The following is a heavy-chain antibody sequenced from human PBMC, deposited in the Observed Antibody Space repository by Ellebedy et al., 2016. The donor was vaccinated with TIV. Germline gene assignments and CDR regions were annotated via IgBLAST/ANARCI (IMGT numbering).Heavy chain of an antibody. V-gene: IGHV3-74*01. CDR2: INRDGTST. CDR3: VRIYRSYYFDY. CDR1: GFPFRNYW. Sequence: GGSLRLSCAASGFPFRNYWMHWVRQAPGEGLVWVSHINRDGTSTSYADSVKGRFTISRDNSKNTVYLQMNSLRAEDTAVYYCVRIYRSYYFDYWGQGTLVTVSS. D-gene: IGHD4-11*01. J-gene: IGHJ4*02.